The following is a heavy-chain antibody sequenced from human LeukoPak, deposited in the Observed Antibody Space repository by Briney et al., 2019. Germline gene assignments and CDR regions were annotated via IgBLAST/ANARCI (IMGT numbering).Heavy chain of an antibody. V-gene: IGHV4-34*01. D-gene: IGHD2-15*01. Sequence: SETLSLTCAVYGGSFSGYYWSWIRQPPGKGLEWIGEINHSGSTNYNPSLKSRVTISVDTSKNQFSLKLSSVTAADTAVYYCARRNLIVVVVAALDYWGQGTLVTVSS. J-gene: IGHJ4*02. CDR3: ARRNLIVVVVAALDY. CDR2: INHSGST. CDR1: GGSFSGYY.